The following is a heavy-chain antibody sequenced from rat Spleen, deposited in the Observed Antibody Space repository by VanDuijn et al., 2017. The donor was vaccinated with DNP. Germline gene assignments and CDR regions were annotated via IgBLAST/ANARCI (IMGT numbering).Heavy chain of an antibody. D-gene: IGHD4-2*01. CDR1: GYSITSSYR. J-gene: IGHJ3*01. CDR2: INSAGNT. Sequence: EVQLQESGPGLVKPSQSLSLTCSVTGYSITSSYRWNWIRKFPGNKLEWMGYINSAGNTHYNPSLKSRISITRDTSKNQFFLQVNSVTTEDTATYYCARWSMAFAYWGQGTLVTVSS. V-gene: IGHV3-3*01. CDR3: ARWSMAFAY.